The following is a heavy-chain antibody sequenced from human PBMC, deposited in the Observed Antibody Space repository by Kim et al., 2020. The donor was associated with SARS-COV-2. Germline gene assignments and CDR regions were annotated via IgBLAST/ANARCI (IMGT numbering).Heavy chain of an antibody. CDR3: ARDLGGYFDY. D-gene: IGHD2-15*01. CDR2: SNK. V-gene: IGHV3-30-3*01. Sequence: SNKYYADSVKGRFTISRDNAKNTLYLQTNSLRAEDTAVYYCARDLGGYFDYWGQGTLVTVSS. J-gene: IGHJ4*02.